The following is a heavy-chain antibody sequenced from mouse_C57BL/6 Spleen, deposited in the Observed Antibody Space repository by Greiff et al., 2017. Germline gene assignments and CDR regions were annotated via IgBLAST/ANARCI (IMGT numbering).Heavy chain of an antibody. Sequence: EVHLVESGGGLVKPGGSLKLSCAASGFTFSSYAMSWVCQTPEKRLEWVATISDGGSYTYYADNVKGRFTISRDNAKNNLYLQMSHLKSEDTAMYYCARYTARATSYYFDYWGQGTTLTVSS. CDR3: ARYTARATSYYFDY. CDR1: GFTFSSYA. V-gene: IGHV5-4*01. D-gene: IGHD3-1*01. CDR2: ISDGGSYT. J-gene: IGHJ2*01.